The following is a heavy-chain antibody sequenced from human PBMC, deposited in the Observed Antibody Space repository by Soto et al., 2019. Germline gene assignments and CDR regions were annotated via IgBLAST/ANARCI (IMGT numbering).Heavy chain of an antibody. V-gene: IGHV6-1*01. CDR2: TYYRSKWYN. J-gene: IGHJ6*02. CDR1: GDSVSSNSAA. D-gene: IGHD6-19*01. CDR3: ARVVTVAADQYYYYYYGMDV. Sequence: SPTLSLPCAISGDSVSSNSAAWNWIRQSPSRGLEWLGRTYYRSKWYNDYAVSVKSRITINPDTSKNQFSLQLNSVTPEDTAVYYCARVVTVAADQYYYYYYGMDVWGQGTTVTVSS.